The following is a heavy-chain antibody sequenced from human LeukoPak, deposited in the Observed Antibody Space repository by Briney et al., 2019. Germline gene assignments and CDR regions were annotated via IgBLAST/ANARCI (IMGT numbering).Heavy chain of an antibody. V-gene: IGHV3-7*01. Sequence: GGSLRLSCAASGFTFSSYWMSWVRQAPGKGLEWVANIKQGGSEKYYVDSVKGRFTISRDNAKNSLYLQMNSLRAEDTAVYYCARDYYGSGSYYRYYYYYYGMDVWGQGTTVTVSS. CDR1: GFTFSSYW. D-gene: IGHD3-10*01. CDR2: IKQGGSEK. CDR3: ARDYYGSGSYYRYYYYYYGMDV. J-gene: IGHJ6*02.